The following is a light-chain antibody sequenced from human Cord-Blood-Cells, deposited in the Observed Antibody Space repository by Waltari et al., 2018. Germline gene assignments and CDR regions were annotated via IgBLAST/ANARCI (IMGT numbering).Light chain of an antibody. CDR3: QQRSNWPIT. Sequence: EIVLPQSPATLSLSPGSRPTLSCRASQSVSSYLAWYQQKPGQAPRLLIYDASNRATGIPARFSGSGSGTDFTLTISSLEPEDFAVYYCQQRSNWPITFGQGTRLEIK. CDR1: QSVSSY. CDR2: DAS. V-gene: IGKV3-11*01. J-gene: IGKJ5*01.